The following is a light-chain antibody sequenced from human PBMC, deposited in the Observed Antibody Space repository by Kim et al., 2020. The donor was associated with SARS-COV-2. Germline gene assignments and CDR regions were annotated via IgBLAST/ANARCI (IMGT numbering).Light chain of an antibody. CDR2: DAS. V-gene: IGKV3-11*01. CDR1: ERVGSY. Sequence: LSPGERATLSCRASERVGSYLAWYQQKSGQAPRLLIYDASNRATGIPARFSGSGSGTDFTLTISSLEPEDFAVYYCEQRSDWLFTFGPGTKVDIK. CDR3: EQRSDWLFT. J-gene: IGKJ3*01.